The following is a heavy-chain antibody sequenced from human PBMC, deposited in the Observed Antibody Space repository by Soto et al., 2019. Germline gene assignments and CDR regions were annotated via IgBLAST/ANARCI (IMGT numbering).Heavy chain of an antibody. Sequence: SETLSLTCTVFGGSISGYYWSWIRQPPGKGLEWIGYISYSGSTNYNPSLKSRITISADTSKNQFSLKLSSVTAADTAVYYCARRSSGWEAPLDNWGQGILVTGSS. J-gene: IGHJ4*02. V-gene: IGHV4-59*01. CDR2: ISYSGST. CDR1: GGSISGYY. CDR3: ARRSSGWEAPLDN. D-gene: IGHD6-19*01.